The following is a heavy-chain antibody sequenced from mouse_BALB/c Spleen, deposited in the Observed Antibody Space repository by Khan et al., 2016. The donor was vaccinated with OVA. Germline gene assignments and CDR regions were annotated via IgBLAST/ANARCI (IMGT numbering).Heavy chain of an antibody. D-gene: IGHD2-14*01. CDR2: ISSSGAT. CDR1: GDSITSGF. CDR3: ARWAYRYDRYFDV. V-gene: IGHV3-8*02. Sequence: EVQLQESGPSLVKPSQTLSLTCSVAGDSITSGFWNWIRKFPGNKLEYMGYISSSGATYYSPSLKSRISITRDTSNTQYSLQLNSVTTEDTATYYCARWAYRYDRYFDVWGAGTTVTVSS. J-gene: IGHJ1*01.